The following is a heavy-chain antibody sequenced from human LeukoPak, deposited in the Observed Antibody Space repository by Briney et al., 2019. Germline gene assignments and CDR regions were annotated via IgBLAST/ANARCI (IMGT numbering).Heavy chain of an antibody. CDR1: GGSIISDGYY. V-gene: IGHV4-31*03. D-gene: IGHD3-22*01. J-gene: IGHJ4*02. CDR3: ARETYDSSGYYYFDY. CDR2: IYYSGST. Sequence: SETLSLTCTVSGGSIISDGYYWSWIRQHPGKGLEWIGYIYYSGSTYYNPSLKSRVTISIDTSKNHFSLKLSSVTAADTAVYYCARETYDSSGYYYFDYWGQGTLVTVSS.